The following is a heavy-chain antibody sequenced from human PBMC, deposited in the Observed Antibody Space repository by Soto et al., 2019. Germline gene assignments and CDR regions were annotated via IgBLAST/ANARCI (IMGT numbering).Heavy chain of an antibody. CDR3: AKDEPTVVRGYYYYGMDV. CDR1: GFTFSSYG. J-gene: IGHJ6*02. CDR2: ISYDGSNK. Sequence: QTGGSLRLSCAASGFTFSSYGMHWVRQAPGKGLEWVAVISYDGSNKYYADSVKGRFTISRDNSKNTLYLQMNSLRAEDTAVYYCAKDEPTVVRGYYYYGMDVWGQGTTVTVSS. V-gene: IGHV3-30*18. D-gene: IGHD2-15*01.